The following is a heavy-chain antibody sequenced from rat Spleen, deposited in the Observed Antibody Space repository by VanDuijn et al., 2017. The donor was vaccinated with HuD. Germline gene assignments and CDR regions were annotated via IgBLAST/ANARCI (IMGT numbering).Heavy chain of an antibody. D-gene: IGHD1-9*01. CDR1: GFSLTNYN. V-gene: IGHV2-32*01. Sequence: QVQLKESGPGLVQPSQTLSLTCTVSGFSLTNYNVHWVRQPPGKGLEGMGVIWTDGNTAYNSLLKSRLSISRDTSKSQVFFKMTSLQTDDTATYYCARDSTYPWGYFDFWGPGTMVTVSS. CDR3: ARDSTYPWGYFDF. CDR2: IWTDGNT. J-gene: IGHJ1*01.